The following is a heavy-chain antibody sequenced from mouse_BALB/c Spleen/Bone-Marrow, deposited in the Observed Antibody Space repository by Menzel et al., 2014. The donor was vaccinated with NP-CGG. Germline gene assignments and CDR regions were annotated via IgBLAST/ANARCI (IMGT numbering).Heavy chain of an antibody. J-gene: IGHJ3*01. V-gene: IGHV1S29*02. CDR2: IYPYNGNT. CDR1: GYTFTDYN. Sequence: QLQQSGPELVKPGASVKISCKASGYTFTDYNMHWVKQNHGKSLEWIGYIYPYNGNTGYNQKFKSKATLTVDNSSITAYMELRSLTSEDSAVYYCARGVYYDYDVWFANWGQGTLVTVSA. D-gene: IGHD2-4*01. CDR3: ARGVYYDYDVWFAN.